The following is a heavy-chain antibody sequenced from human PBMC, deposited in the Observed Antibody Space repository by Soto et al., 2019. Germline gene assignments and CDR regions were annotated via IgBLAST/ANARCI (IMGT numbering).Heavy chain of an antibody. CDR1: GYTFSTYY. V-gene: IGHV1-18*01. Sequence: QVRLVQSGTVVTEPGASVKVSCKASGYTFSTYYISWVRQAPGQGLQWLGWISGFNGNTFSPQEVQDRVVMTMDTSTTTADMELTSLSAADTAFYYCAIDDAISGRARAFDGWGQGTLVIVSS. CDR3: AIDDAISGRARAFDG. CDR2: ISGFNGNT. J-gene: IGHJ3*01. D-gene: IGHD6-25*01.